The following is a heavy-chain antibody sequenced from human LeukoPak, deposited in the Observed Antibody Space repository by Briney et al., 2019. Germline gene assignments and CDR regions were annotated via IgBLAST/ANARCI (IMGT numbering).Heavy chain of an antibody. J-gene: IGHJ6*03. V-gene: IGHV1-2*02. CDR1: GYTFTGYY. CDR3: ARGAAGYDHFYHMDV. Sequence: ASVKVSCKASGYTFTGYYMHWVRQAPGQGLEWMGWINPNSGGTNYAQKFQGRVAMTRDTSISTVYMELSRLRSDDTAVYYCARGAAGYDHFYHMDVWGKGTTVIISS. D-gene: IGHD1-14*01. CDR2: INPNSGGT.